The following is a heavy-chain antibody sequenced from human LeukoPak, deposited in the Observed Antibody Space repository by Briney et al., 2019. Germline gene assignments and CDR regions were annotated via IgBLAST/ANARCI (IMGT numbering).Heavy chain of an antibody. D-gene: IGHD2-2*02. Sequence: SETLSLTCTVSGGSISRGAYYWGWIRQPPGKGLEWIASIYYNGSPYYNPSLKSRVTVSVDTSKNQFSLKLSSVTAADTAVYYCARDKRIVVVPAAIVRWFDPWGQGTLVTVSS. CDR1: GGSISRGAYY. CDR2: IYYNGSP. J-gene: IGHJ5*02. V-gene: IGHV4-39*01. CDR3: ARDKRIVVVPAAIVRWFDP.